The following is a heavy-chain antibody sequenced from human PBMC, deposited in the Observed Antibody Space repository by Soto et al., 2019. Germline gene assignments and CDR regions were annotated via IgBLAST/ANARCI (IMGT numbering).Heavy chain of an antibody. Sequence: QVQLQESGPGLVRPSGTLSLTCDVSGVSISTSDYHWGWVRQPPRRGLEWIGSVSSTGSTYYNPSLASRVALTVDTSRSQFSLNLKYVTAADTALYDCTRLEVMISGVRVAPSFDSWGQGRLVIVSS. CDR1: GVSISTSDYH. V-gene: IGHV4-39*01. CDR3: TRLEVMISGVRVAPSFDS. J-gene: IGHJ4*02. D-gene: IGHD3-3*01. CDR2: VSSTGST.